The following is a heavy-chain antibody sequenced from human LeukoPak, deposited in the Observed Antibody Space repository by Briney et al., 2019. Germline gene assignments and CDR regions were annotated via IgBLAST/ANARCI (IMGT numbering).Heavy chain of an antibody. CDR3: TRDRYCSGGSCYSGGLDY. CDR2: IRSKAYGGTT. Sequence: GGSLRLSCTVSGFTFGDYAMNWVRQAPGEGLEWVGLIRSKAYGGTTEYAASVKGRFTISRDDSRSIAILQMNSLKTEDTAVYYCTRDRYCSGGSCYSGGLDYRGQGTLVTVSS. CDR1: GFTFGDYA. V-gene: IGHV3-49*04. J-gene: IGHJ4*02. D-gene: IGHD2-15*01.